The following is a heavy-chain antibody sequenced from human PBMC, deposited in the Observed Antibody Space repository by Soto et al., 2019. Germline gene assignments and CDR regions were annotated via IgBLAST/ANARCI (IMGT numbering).Heavy chain of an antibody. CDR2: ISYDGSNK. V-gene: IGHV3-30-3*01. D-gene: IGHD2-15*01. J-gene: IGHJ6*02. Sequence: GGSLRLSCAASGFTFSSYAMHWVRQAPGKGLEWVAVISYDGSNKYYADSVKGRFTISRDNSKNTLYLQMNSLRAEDTAVYYCARDHGSVVVVAAGLYYYYGMDVWGQGTTVTVSS. CDR1: GFTFSSYA. CDR3: ARDHGSVVVVAAGLYYYYGMDV.